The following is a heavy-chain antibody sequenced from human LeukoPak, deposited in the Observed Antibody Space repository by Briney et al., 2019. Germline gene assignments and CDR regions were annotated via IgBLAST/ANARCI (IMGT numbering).Heavy chain of an antibody. V-gene: IGHV1-24*01. D-gene: IGHD2-8*02. Sequence: GASVKVSCKVSGYTLTELSMHWVRQAPGKGLEWMGGFDPEDGETIYAQKFQGRVTMTRNTSISTAYMELSSLRSEDTAVYYCARGPATVVYADYWGQGTLVTVSS. J-gene: IGHJ4*02. CDR3: ARGPATVVYADY. CDR1: GYTLTELS. CDR2: FDPEDGET.